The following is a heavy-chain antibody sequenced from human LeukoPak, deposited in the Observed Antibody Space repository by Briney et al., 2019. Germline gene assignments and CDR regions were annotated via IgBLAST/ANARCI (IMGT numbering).Heavy chain of an antibody. D-gene: IGHD6-25*01. Sequence: GASVKVSCKASGYTFTSYGISWVRQAPGQGLEWMGWISAYNGNTNYAQKLQGRVTMTTDTSTSTAYMELSSLRSEDTAVYYCARPAVGRTAGFDPWGQGTLVTVSS. V-gene: IGHV1-18*01. CDR1: GYTFTSYG. CDR3: ARPAVGRTAGFDP. CDR2: ISAYNGNT. J-gene: IGHJ5*02.